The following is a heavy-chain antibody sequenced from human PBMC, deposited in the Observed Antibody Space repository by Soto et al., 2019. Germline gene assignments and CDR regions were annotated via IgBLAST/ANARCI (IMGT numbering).Heavy chain of an antibody. CDR2: VNHNGGT. CDR1: GGSFRDYT. J-gene: IGHJ4*02. V-gene: IGHV4-34*02. CDR3: TRGVATIRD. Sequence: QEQLQQWGAGLLKPSETLSLTCAVNGGSFRDYTWSWIRQSPGKRLEWIGEVNHNGGTIYNTSLKSRVTISIDTSKNEFSLKLSSVTAADTAVYYCTRGVATIRDWGQGSLVTVSS. D-gene: IGHD5-12*01.